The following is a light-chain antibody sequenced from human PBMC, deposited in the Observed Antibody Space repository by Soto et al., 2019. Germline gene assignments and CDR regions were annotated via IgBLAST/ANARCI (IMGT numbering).Light chain of an antibody. CDR3: SSYTSSSTLYV. Sequence: QYVLTQPASVSGSPGQSITISGTGTSSDVGGYNFVSWYQQHPGKAPKFMIYEVSNRPSGVSNRFSGSKSGNTASLTISGLQAEDEADYYCSSYTSSSTLYVFGTGTKVTVL. V-gene: IGLV2-14*01. CDR1: SSDVGGYNF. J-gene: IGLJ1*01. CDR2: EVS.